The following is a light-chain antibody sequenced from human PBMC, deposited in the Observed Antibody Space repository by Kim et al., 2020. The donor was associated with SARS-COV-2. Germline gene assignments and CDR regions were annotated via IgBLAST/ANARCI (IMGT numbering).Light chain of an antibody. V-gene: IGLV2-8*01. CDR1: SSDVGGYNY. J-gene: IGLJ2*01. Sequence: QSALTQPPSASGSPGQSVTISCTGTSSDVGGYNYVSWYQQHPGKAPKLIIYDVTERPSGVPNRFSGSKSGNTASLTVSGLQAEDEANYYCSSFAGSSVVFGGGTQLTVL. CDR2: DVT. CDR3: SSFAGSSVV.